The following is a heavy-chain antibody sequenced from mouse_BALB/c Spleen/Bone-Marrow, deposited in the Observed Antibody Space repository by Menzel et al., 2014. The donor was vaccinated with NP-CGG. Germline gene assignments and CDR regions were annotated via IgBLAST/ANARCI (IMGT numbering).Heavy chain of an antibody. CDR1: GYTFTSYD. CDR3: ARRVYYDYNGGAWFAY. V-gene: IGHV1-85*01. Sequence: VQLQQSGAELVKPGASVKLSCKASGYTFTSYDINWVRQRPEQGLEWIGWIFPGDGCTKYNEKFKGKATLTTDKSSSTAYMQLSRLTSEDSAGYFCARRVYYDYNGGAWFAYWGQGTLVTVSA. D-gene: IGHD2-4*01. CDR2: IFPGDGCT. J-gene: IGHJ3*01.